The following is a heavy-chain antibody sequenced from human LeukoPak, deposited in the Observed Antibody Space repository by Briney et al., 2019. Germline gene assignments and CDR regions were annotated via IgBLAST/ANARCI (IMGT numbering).Heavy chain of an antibody. D-gene: IGHD2-2*01. V-gene: IGHV1-18*01. J-gene: IGHJ4*02. Sequence: ASVKVSCKASGYIFTSYGITWVRPAHGQGLEWMGWISAYNGNTNYAQKLQGRVTMTTGTSTSTAYMELRSLRSDDTTVYYCATDRDIVVVPAAMKFDYWGQGTLVTVSS. CDR1: GYIFTSYG. CDR3: ATDRDIVVVPAAMKFDY. CDR2: ISAYNGNT.